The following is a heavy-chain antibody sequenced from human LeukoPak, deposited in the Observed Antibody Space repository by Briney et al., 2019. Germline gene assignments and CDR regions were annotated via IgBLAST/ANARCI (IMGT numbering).Heavy chain of an antibody. CDR1: GFTFSSYS. J-gene: IGHJ4*02. CDR3: ARGKSCGDY. V-gene: IGHV3-48*04. Sequence: QPGGSLRLSCAASGFTFSSYSMNWVRQAPGKGLEWVSYISSSSSTIYYADSVKGRFTISRGNAKNSLYLQMNSLRAEDTAVYYCARGKSCGDYWGQGTLVTVSS. CDR2: ISSSSSTI. D-gene: IGHD3-10*01.